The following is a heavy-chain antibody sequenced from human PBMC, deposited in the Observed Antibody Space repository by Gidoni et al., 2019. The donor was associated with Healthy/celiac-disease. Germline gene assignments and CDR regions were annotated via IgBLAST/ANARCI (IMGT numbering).Heavy chain of an antibody. CDR3: ARDRQARRVAATDPVDY. D-gene: IGHD2-15*01. Sequence: QVQLVQSGAEVKKPGASVQVSCKASGYTFTSYGISWVRQAPGQGLEWMGWISAYNGNTNYAQKLQGRVTMTTDTSTSTAYMELRSLRSDDTAVYYCARDRQARRVAATDPVDYWGQGTLVTVSS. CDR2: ISAYNGNT. CDR1: GYTFTSYG. V-gene: IGHV1-18*01. J-gene: IGHJ4*02.